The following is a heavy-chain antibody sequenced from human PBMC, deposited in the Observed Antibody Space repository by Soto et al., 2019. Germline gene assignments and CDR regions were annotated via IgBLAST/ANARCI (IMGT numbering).Heavy chain of an antibody. D-gene: IGHD4-17*01. CDR3: ARDDDYDDTGLDS. V-gene: IGHV3-33*01. Sequence: QVQLVESGGGVVQPGRSLRLSCAASGFAFSSHGMHWVRQAPGKGLEWVAVIVREGSEKHYADSVKGRFTISRDNSKNPLYLEMNSLRAEDTAVYYCARDDDYDDTGLDSWGQGTLVTVSS. J-gene: IGHJ4*02. CDR2: IVREGSEK. CDR1: GFAFSSHG.